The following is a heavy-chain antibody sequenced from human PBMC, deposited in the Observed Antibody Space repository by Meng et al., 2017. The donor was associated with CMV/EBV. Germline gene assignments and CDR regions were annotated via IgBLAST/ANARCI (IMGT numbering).Heavy chain of an antibody. J-gene: IGHJ6*02. CDR1: GYTFTSYG. V-gene: IGHV1-69*05. CDR3: ARDATGITGTRSYYYYYGMDV. D-gene: IGHD1-20*01. Sequence: SVKVSCKASGYTFTSYGISWVRQAPGQGLEWMGGIIPIFGTANYAQKFQGRVTITTDESTSTAYMELSSLRSEDTAVYYCARDATGITGTRSYYYYYGMDVWGQGTTVTVSS. CDR2: IIPIFGTA.